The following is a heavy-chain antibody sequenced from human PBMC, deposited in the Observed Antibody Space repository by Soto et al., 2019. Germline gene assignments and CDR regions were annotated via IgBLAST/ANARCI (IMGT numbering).Heavy chain of an antibody. CDR1: GYSFTTYW. CDR2: IYPGDSDT. CDR3: ARKEYKFDSYSFGY. D-gene: IGHD3-10*01. V-gene: IGHV5-51*01. J-gene: IGHJ4*02. Sequence: PGESLKISCKASGYSFTTYWIGWVRQMPGKGLEWMGLIYPGDSDTRFSPSFQGHVTISVDKSIHTAYLQWSSLKASDSAMYYCARKEYKFDSYSFGYRGQGTLVTVSS.